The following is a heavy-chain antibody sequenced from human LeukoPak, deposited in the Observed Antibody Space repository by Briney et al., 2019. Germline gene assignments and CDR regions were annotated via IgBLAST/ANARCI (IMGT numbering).Heavy chain of an antibody. CDR2: IVHSGST. Sequence: SETLSLTCAVSGGFISGGNWWSWVRQPPGKGLEWIGEIVHSGSTNYNPSLKSRVTISVDESKNQFSLNLNSVTAADTVIYYCGRNGDYAIDFWGQGILVTVSS. D-gene: IGHD4-17*01. CDR3: GRNGDYAIDF. J-gene: IGHJ4*02. V-gene: IGHV4-4*02. CDR1: GGFISGGNW.